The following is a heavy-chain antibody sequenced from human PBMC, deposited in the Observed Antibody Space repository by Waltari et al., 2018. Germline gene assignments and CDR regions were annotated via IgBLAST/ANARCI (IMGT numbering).Heavy chain of an antibody. CDR3: AKGVWFRDLGSPFDP. CDR1: GFTFSSYG. Sequence: QVQLVESGGGVVQPGRSLRLSCAASGFTFSSYGMHWVRQAPGKGLEWVAVISDDGSNKYYADSVKGRFTISRDNSKNTLYLQMNSLRSEDTAVYYCAKGVWFRDLGSPFDPWGQGTLVTVSS. V-gene: IGHV3-30*18. CDR2: ISDDGSNK. D-gene: IGHD3-10*01. J-gene: IGHJ5*02.